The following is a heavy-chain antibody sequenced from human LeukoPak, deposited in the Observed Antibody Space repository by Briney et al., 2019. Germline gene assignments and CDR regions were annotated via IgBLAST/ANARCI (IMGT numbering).Heavy chain of an antibody. J-gene: IGHJ4*02. V-gene: IGHV3-43*02. D-gene: IGHD6-19*01. CDR2: ISVDGSRT. Sequence: GGSLRLSCAASGFTFDDYAMHWVRQAPGKGLEWVSLISVDGSRTYHADSVKGRFTISRDNSKNSLYLQMNSLRTEDTAFYYCAKVRPTRFVESSGWLELGYWGQGTLVTVSS. CDR1: GFTFDDYA. CDR3: AKVRPTRFVESSGWLELGY.